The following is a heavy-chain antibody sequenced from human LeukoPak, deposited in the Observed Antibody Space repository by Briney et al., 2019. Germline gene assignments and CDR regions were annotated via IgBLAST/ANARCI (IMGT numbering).Heavy chain of an antibody. J-gene: IGHJ4*02. V-gene: IGHV4-39*01. CDR2: IYYSGST. D-gene: IGHD3-22*01. Sequence: SETLSLTCTVSGGSISSSSYYWGWIRQPPGKGLEWIGSIYYSGSTYYNPSLKSRVTISVDTSKNQFSLKLSSVTAADTAVYYCAGHPNPHYYDSSGYPFDYWGQGTLVTVSS. CDR3: AGHPNPHYYDSSGYPFDY. CDR1: GGSISSSSYY.